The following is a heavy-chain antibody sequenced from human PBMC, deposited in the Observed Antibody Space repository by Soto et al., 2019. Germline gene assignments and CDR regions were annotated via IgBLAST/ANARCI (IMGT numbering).Heavy chain of an antibody. J-gene: IGHJ6*02. CDR1: GGTFSSYA. D-gene: IGHD3-22*01. CDR3: AKIQYYYDSSGYLPPSGMDV. CDR2: IIPIFGTA. V-gene: IGHV1-69*13. Sequence: GASVKVSCKASGGTFSSYAISWVRQAPGQGLEWMGGIIPIFGTANYAQKFQGRVTITADESTSTAYMELSSLRSEDTAVYYCAKIQYYYDSSGYLPPSGMDVWGQGTTVTVSS.